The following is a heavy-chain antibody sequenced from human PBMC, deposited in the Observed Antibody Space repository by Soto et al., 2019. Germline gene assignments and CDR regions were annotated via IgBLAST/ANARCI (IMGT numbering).Heavy chain of an antibody. D-gene: IGHD2-2*02. J-gene: IGHJ4*02. CDR2: ISPHNGNT. CDR3: ARNTGNSFDY. Sequence: HVQLVQSGGELKKPGASVKVSCNTSGYTFNTYFITWVRQAPGQGLEWMGWISPHNGNTNYAEQFQGRVTMTAETNTKTAYMELRNLRSDDTAVYYCARNTGNSFDYWGQGTPVTVSS. V-gene: IGHV1-18*01. CDR1: GYTFNTYF.